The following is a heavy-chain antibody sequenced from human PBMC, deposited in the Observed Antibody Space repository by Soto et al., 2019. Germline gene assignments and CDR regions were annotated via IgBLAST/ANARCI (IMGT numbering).Heavy chain of an antibody. J-gene: IGHJ4*02. CDR2: IYYSGST. D-gene: IGHD4-17*01. CDR3: ARIYGDGTLFDY. V-gene: IGHV4-39*01. Sequence: SETLSLTCTVSGGSISSSSYYWGWIRQPPGKGLEWIGSIYYSGSTYYNPSLKSRVTISVDTSKNQFSLKLSSVTAADTAVYYCARIYGDGTLFDYWGQGTLVTVSS. CDR1: GGSISSSSYY.